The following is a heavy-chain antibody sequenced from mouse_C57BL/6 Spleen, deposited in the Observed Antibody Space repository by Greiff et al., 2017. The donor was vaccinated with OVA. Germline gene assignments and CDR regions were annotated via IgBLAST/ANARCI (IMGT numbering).Heavy chain of an antibody. CDR1: GYTFTDYN. J-gene: IGHJ1*03. CDR3: ARGIGYYYGSSDGYFDV. CDR2: INPNNGGT. V-gene: IGHV1-18*01. Sequence: VQLQQSGPELVKPGASVKIPCKASGYTFTDYNMDWVKQSHGKSLEWIGDINPNNGGTIYNQKFKGKATLTVDKSSSTAYMELRSLTSEDTAVYYCARGIGYYYGSSDGYFDVWGTGTTVTVSS. D-gene: IGHD1-1*01.